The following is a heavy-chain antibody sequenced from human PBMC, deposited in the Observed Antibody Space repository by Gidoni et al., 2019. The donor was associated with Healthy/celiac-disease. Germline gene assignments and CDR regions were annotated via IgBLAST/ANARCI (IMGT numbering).Heavy chain of an antibody. CDR2: IYHSGTT. D-gene: IGHD1-26*01. V-gene: IGHV4-4*02. CDR1: GGSISRSAW. CDR3: AREPMGASRHFDH. Sequence: QVQLQESGPGLVQPSGTLSLPCAVSGGSISRSAWWSWVRQPPGKGLEWIGDIYHSGTTNYNPSLKSRVTISVDNSKNQFSLKMTSVTAADTAVYYCAREPMGASRHFDHWGQGTLVTVSS. J-gene: IGHJ4*02.